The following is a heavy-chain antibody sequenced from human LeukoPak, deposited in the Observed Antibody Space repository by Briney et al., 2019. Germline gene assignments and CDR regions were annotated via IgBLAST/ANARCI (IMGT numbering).Heavy chain of an antibody. CDR3: ARRGGGVITY. V-gene: IGHV3-48*03. CDR1: GFSFSSYE. CDR2: ISSSGSTI. D-gene: IGHD3-10*01. J-gene: IGHJ4*02. Sequence: GGSLRLSCATSGFSFSSYEMNWVRQAPGKGLEWVSYISSSGSTIYYADSVKGRFTTSRDNAKNSLFLQMNSLRAEDTAFYYCARRGGGVITYWGQGTLVTVSS.